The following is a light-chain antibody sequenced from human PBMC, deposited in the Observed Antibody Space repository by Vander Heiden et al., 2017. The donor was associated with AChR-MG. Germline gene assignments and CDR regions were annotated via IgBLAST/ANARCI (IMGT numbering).Light chain of an antibody. CDR2: EAS. CDR1: QSLSTS. CDR3: QREFS. Sequence: EIVLTQSPATLPFSPGVRATLSCRASQSLSTSLAWYHHKPEQAPRLLIYEASTGAPGIPARFSGSGSGTDFTLTISSLEPEDLAVYYCQREFSFGQGTKLEIK. J-gene: IGKJ2*03. V-gene: IGKV3-11*01.